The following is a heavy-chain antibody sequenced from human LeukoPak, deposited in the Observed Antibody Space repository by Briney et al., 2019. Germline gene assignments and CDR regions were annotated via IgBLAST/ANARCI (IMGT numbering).Heavy chain of an antibody. V-gene: IGHV3-11*06. Sequence: GGSLRLSCAASGFTFSDCYMSWIRQAPGKGLEWVSYISSSSSYTNYADSVKGRFTISRDNAKNSLYLQMNSLRAEDTAVYYCARDQPGAYYYDSSGYSLDYWGQGTLVTVSS. J-gene: IGHJ4*02. CDR1: GFTFSDCY. CDR3: ARDQPGAYYYDSSGYSLDY. CDR2: ISSSSSYT. D-gene: IGHD3-22*01.